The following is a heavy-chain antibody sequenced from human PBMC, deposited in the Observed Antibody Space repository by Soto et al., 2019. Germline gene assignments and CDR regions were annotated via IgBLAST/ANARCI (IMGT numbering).Heavy chain of an antibody. D-gene: IGHD6-19*01. CDR2: ISYDGSNK. J-gene: IGHJ4*02. Sequence: QVQLVESGGGVVQPGRSLRLSCAASGFTFSSYAMHWVRQAPGKGLEWVAVISYDGSNKYYADSVKGRFTISRDNSKNTLYLQMNILRAEDTAVYYCARSVWLVPADFDYWGQGTLVTVSS. CDR3: ARSVWLVPADFDY. CDR1: GFTFSSYA. V-gene: IGHV3-30-3*01.